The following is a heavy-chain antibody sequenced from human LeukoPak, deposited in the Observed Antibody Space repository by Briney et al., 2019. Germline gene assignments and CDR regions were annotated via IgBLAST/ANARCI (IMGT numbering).Heavy chain of an antibody. J-gene: IGHJ4*02. CDR1: GGSISSYY. CDR3: ARALYNTGWYPDYFDF. Sequence: ETLSLTCTVSGGSISSYYWSWIRQPAGKGLEWVANIKRDGSDKYYVGSVEGRFTISRDNAQNSLYLQMSSLRAEDTAMYYCARALYNTGWYPDYFDFWGQGTLVTVSS. V-gene: IGHV3-7*01. D-gene: IGHD6-19*01. CDR2: IKRDGSDK.